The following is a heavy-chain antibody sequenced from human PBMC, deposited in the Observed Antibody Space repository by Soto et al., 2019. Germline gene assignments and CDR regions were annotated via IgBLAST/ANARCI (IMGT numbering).Heavy chain of an antibody. D-gene: IGHD4-17*01. Sequence: SETLSLTCAVYGGSFSGYYWSWIRQPPGKGLEWIGEINHSGSTNYNPSLKSRVTISVDTSKNQFSLKLSSVTAADTAVYYCAREKMTTVTAFDYWGQGTLVTISS. V-gene: IGHV4-34*01. CDR2: INHSGST. CDR3: AREKMTTVTAFDY. CDR1: GGSFSGYY. J-gene: IGHJ4*02.